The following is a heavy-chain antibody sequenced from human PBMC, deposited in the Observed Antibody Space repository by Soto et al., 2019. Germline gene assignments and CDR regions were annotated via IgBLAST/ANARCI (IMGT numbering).Heavy chain of an antibody. J-gene: IGHJ3*02. Sequence: PSETLSLTCAVSGDSISGSQWWSWVRLPPGKGLEWIGEISHTGTTNYNPSPKSRVTMSVDKPKNQFSLNLTSVTAADTAVYYCAREWYYYDSSGYPPHAFDIWGQGTMVTVSS. D-gene: IGHD3-22*01. CDR2: ISHTGTT. V-gene: IGHV4-4*02. CDR3: AREWYYYDSSGYPPHAFDI. CDR1: GDSISGSQW.